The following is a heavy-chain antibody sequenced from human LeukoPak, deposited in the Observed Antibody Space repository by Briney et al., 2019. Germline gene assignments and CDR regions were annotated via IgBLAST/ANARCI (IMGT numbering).Heavy chain of an antibody. CDR3: ARRFAAQLAFEDV. CDR1: GFTFSNYA. J-gene: IGHJ6*04. Sequence: GGSLRLSCAASGFTFSNYAMHWVRQAPGKGLEYVSAISYNGGSTYYANSVKGRFTISRDNSKNTLYLQMGSLIAEDMAVYYCARRFAAQLAFEDVWGKGTTVTISS. D-gene: IGHD3-3*02. V-gene: IGHV3-64*01. CDR2: ISYNGGST.